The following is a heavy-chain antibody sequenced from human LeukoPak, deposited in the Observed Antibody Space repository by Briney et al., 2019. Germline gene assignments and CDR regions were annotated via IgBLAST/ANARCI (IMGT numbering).Heavy chain of an antibody. CDR2: IYHSRST. Sequence: PSETLSLTCTVSGYSLSSGYFWGWIRQPPGKGLECIWTIYHSRSTYYNPSPKSRVTISVDTPKNQFSLKLRSVTAADTAVYYCARDSGTTGEVKFDPWGQGILVTVSS. D-gene: IGHD3-10*01. V-gene: IGHV4-38-2*02. J-gene: IGHJ5*02. CDR3: ARDSGTTGEVKFDP. CDR1: GYSLSSGYF.